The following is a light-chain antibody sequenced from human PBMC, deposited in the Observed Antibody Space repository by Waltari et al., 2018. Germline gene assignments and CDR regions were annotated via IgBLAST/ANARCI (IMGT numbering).Light chain of an antibody. CDR2: DVN. J-gene: IGLJ1*01. V-gene: IGLV2-14*03. CDR1: SSDISASNF. Sequence: QSAMPQPSSVSGSPEPSITTPCTGTSSDISASNFVSWYQKHKGKAPKVMSYDVNNRTSGVSSRFSGSKSGNTASLTISGLQAEDEADYYCSSYTTGSTRYVFGSGTKVTVL. CDR3: SSYTTGSTRYV.